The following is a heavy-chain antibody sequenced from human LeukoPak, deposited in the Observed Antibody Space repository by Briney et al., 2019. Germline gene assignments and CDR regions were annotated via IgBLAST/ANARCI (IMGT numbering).Heavy chain of an antibody. D-gene: IGHD3-22*01. Sequence: PGGSLRLSCAASGFTFSSYWMSWVRQAPGKGLEWVAKIKQDGSEKYYGDSVKGRFTISRGNAKNSLYLQMSSLRAEDTAVYFCAKDRSFQVVIINFDFWGQGSLVTVSS. CDR2: IKQDGSEK. J-gene: IGHJ4*02. CDR1: GFTFSSYW. CDR3: AKDRSFQVVIINFDF. V-gene: IGHV3-7*03.